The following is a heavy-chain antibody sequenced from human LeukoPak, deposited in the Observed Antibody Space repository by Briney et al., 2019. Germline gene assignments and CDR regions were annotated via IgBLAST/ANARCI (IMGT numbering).Heavy chain of an antibody. D-gene: IGHD1-14*01. CDR2: IIPILGMA. V-gene: IGHV1-69*02. CDR1: GGTFSSYT. CDR3: ARQDRASDAFDI. Sequence: ASVKVSCKASGGTFSSYTISWVRQAPGQGLEWMGRIIPILGMANYAQNFQGRVTITADKSTSTAYMELSSLRSEDTAVYYCARQDRASDAFDIWGQGTMVTVSS. J-gene: IGHJ3*02.